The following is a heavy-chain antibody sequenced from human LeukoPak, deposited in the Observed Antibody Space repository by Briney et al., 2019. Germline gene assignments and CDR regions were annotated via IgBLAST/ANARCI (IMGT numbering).Heavy chain of an antibody. V-gene: IGHV3-23*01. CDR1: GFTFSNYA. Sequence: LTGGSLRLSCVASGFTFSNYAMNWVRQAPGEGLEWVSGVSGGGSSTYYADSVKGRFTISRDNSKNMLYLQMNSLRAEDTAVYYCAKDLYTSRYACCFDYWGQGTLVTVSS. CDR2: VSGGGSST. J-gene: IGHJ4*02. D-gene: IGHD6-13*01. CDR3: AKDLYTSRYACCFDY.